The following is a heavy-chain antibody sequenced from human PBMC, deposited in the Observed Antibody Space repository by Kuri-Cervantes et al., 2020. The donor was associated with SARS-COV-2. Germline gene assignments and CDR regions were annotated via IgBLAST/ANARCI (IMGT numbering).Heavy chain of an antibody. Sequence: LSLTCAASGFTFSSYAMHWVRQAPGKGLEWVAVISYDGSNKYYADSVKGRFTISRDNSKNTLYLQMNSLRAEDTAVYYCARGIAVAKPFFAYWGQGTRV. D-gene: IGHD6-19*01. J-gene: IGHJ4*02. CDR2: ISYDGSNK. V-gene: IGHV3-30-3*01. CDR3: ARGIAVAKPFFAY. CDR1: GFTFSSYA.